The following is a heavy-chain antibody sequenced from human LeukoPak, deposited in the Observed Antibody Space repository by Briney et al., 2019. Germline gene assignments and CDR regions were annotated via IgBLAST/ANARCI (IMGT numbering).Heavy chain of an antibody. V-gene: IGHV3-74*01. D-gene: IGHD3-22*01. CDR3: ARDDNYYDGSAYSSGFDY. J-gene: IGHJ4*02. Sequence: GGSLRLSCAASGFTLSDHWMHWVRQAPGRGLVSVALIKIDGSTKTLADSVKGRFTISRDSAKNTLYLQTNSLRVDDTAVYYCARDDNYYDGSAYSSGFDYWGQGALVTVSS. CDR2: IKIDGSTK. CDR1: GFTLSDHW.